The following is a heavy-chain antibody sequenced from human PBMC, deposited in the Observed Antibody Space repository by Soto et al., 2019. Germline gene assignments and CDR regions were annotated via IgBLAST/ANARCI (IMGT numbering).Heavy chain of an antibody. Sequence: SETLSLTCTVSGGSISSYYWRWIRQPPGKVLEWIGYIYYSGSTNYNPSLKSRVTISVDTSKNQFSLKLSSVTAADTAVYYCARVWFGELYPYNWFDPWGQVTLVTVS. CDR2: IYYSGST. D-gene: IGHD3-10*01. CDR3: ARVWFGELYPYNWFDP. V-gene: IGHV4-59*01. CDR1: GGSISSYY. J-gene: IGHJ5*02.